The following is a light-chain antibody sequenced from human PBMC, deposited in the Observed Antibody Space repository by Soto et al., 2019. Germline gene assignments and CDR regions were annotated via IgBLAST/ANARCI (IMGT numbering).Light chain of an antibody. V-gene: IGKV3-15*01. CDR3: QQYNNWPIT. Sequence: EIEMTQSPATLSVSPGERATLSCRASQNVSDNLAWYQQKPGQAPRLLIYGASTRATGIPVRFSGSGSGTDFTLTISSLQSEDFAVYYCQQYNNWPITFGQGTRLEIK. CDR1: QNVSDN. J-gene: IGKJ5*01. CDR2: GAS.